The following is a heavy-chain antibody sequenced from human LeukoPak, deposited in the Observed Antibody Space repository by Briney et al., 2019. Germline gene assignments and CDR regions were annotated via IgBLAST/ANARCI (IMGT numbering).Heavy chain of an antibody. J-gene: IGHJ4*02. CDR2: IKQDGSDK. V-gene: IGHV3-7*01. D-gene: IGHD6-19*01. Sequence: PGDSLRLSCAASGFTFTKYWMTWVRQAPGKGLEWVGNIKQDGSDKNYMDSVKGRFTISRDNTKNSVYLQMSSLRAEDTAVYYFARERNLEIAVAGTIFNYWGQGTLVTVSS. CDR3: ARERNLEIAVAGTIFNY. CDR1: GFTFTKYW.